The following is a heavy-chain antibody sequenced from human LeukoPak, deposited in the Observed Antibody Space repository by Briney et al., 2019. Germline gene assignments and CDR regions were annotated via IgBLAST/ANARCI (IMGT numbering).Heavy chain of an antibody. D-gene: IGHD1-14*01. V-gene: IGHV1-2*02. Sequence: ASVKVSFKASGYTFTSYDINWVRQATGQGLEWMGWINPNSGGTNYAQKFQGRVTMTRDTSISTAYMELSRLRSDDTAVYYCARAENNWNHGYWGQGTLVTVSS. CDR1: GYTFTSYD. J-gene: IGHJ4*02. CDR3: ARAENNWNHGY. CDR2: INPNSGGT.